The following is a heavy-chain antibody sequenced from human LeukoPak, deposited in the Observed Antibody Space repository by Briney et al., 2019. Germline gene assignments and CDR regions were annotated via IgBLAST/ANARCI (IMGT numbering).Heavy chain of an antibody. CDR3: ARIYITGTTLWSSYYYYYMDV. CDR2: IYYSGST. Sequence: PSETLSLTCTVSGGSLSSYYWSWIRQPPGKGLEWIGYIYYSGSTNYNPPLKSRVTISVATSKNQFSLKLSSVTAADTAVYYCARIYITGTTLWSSYYYYYMDVWGKGTTVTVSS. V-gene: IGHV4-59*01. D-gene: IGHD1-7*01. CDR1: GGSLSSYY. J-gene: IGHJ6*03.